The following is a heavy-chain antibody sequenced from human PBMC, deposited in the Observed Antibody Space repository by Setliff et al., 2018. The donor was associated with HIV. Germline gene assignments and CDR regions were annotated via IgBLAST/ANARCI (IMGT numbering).Heavy chain of an antibody. J-gene: IGHJ2*01. CDR2: IYYLGNT. CDR3: ARSEGYFDL. Sequence: ASETLSLTCTVSGGSISSHYWSWIRQPPGKGLEWIGSIYYLGNTYSNPSLRNRVAISVDTSKNRFSLRLSSVTAADTAVYYCARSEGYFDLWGRGTLVTVSS. CDR1: GGSISSHY. V-gene: IGHV4-59*11.